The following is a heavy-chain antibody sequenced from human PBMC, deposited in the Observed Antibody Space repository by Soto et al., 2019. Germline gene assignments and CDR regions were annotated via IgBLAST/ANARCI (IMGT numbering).Heavy chain of an antibody. D-gene: IGHD6-6*01. CDR2: IYPGDSDT. CDR1: GYSFTSYW. J-gene: IGHJ6*02. CDR3: AGRGSSSLYYYYGMDV. Sequence: GESLKISCKGSGYSFTSYWIGWVRQMPGKGLEWMGIIYPGDSDTRYSPSFQGQVTISADKSISTAYLQWSSLKASDTAMYYCAGRGSSSLYYYYGMDVWGQGTTVTVSS. V-gene: IGHV5-51*01.